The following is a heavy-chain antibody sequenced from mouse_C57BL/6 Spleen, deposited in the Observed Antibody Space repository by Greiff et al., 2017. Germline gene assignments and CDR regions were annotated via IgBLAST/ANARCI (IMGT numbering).Heavy chain of an antibody. CDR1: GYTFTSYG. V-gene: IGHV1-81*01. D-gene: IGHD1-1*01. CDR3: ARSYYGSKGIYAMDY. J-gene: IGHJ4*01. CDR2: IYPRSGNT. Sequence: QVHVKQSGAELARPGASVKLSCKASGYTFTSYGISWVKQRTGQGLEWIGEIYPRSGNTYYNEKFKGKATLTADKSSSTAYMELRSLTSEDSAVYCCARSYYGSKGIYAMDYWGQGTSVTVSS.